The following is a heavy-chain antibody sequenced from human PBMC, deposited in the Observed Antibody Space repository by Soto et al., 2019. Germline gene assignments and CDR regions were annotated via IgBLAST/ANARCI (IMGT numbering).Heavy chain of an antibody. CDR2: IYYSWST. CDR3: ARHGRVGGNWFDP. V-gene: IGHV4-59*08. Sequence: QVQLQESGPGLVKPSETLSLTCTVSGGSISSYYWSWIRQPPGKGLEWIGYIYYSWSTNYNPSLKGLVTLSVKTSKNQSSLKLSPVPAADTVVYYCARHGRVGGNWFDPWGQGTLVTVSS. J-gene: IGHJ5*02. CDR1: GGSISSYY. D-gene: IGHD2-15*01.